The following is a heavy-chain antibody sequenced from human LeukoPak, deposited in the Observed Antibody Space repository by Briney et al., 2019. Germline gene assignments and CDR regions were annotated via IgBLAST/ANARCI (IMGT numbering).Heavy chain of an antibody. CDR2: LNQDGGEK. J-gene: IGHJ5*02. D-gene: IGHD7-27*01. CDR1: GPTFKNSW. CDR3: ARGHWGLDP. Sequence: GGSLRLSCAVLGPTFKNSWMTWVRQAPGKGLEWVATLNQDGGEKYYVDSVKGRFTISRDNAKNSLYLQMNSLRADDTAVYYCARGHWGLDPWGQGTLVIVSS. V-gene: IGHV3-7*03.